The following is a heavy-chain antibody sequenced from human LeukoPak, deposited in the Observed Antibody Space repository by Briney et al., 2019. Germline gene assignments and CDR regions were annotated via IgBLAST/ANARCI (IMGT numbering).Heavy chain of an antibody. V-gene: IGHV4-39*07. D-gene: IGHD2-2*02. J-gene: IGHJ4*02. CDR3: ARDGQYLAMGYFDY. CDR1: GGSISSSSYY. CDR2: IYYSGRT. Sequence: SETLSLTCTVSGGSISSSSYYWGWIRQPPGKGLEWIGSIYYSGRTYYNPSLKSRVTMSVDTSKNQFSLKLSSVTAADTAVYYCARDGQYLAMGYFDYWGQGTLVTVSS.